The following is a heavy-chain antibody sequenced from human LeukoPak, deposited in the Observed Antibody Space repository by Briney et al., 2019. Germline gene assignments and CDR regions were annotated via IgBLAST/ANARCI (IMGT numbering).Heavy chain of an antibody. CDR1: GFTFSSYS. CDR2: ISSSSSYI. Sequence: GGSLRLSCAASGFTFSSYSMNWVRQAPGKGLEWDSSISSSSSYIYYADSVKGRFTISRDNAKNSLYLQMNSLRAEDTAVYYCARDSGYGYFGDYYYYGMDVWGQGTTVTVSS. CDR3: ARDSGYGYFGDYYYYGMDV. J-gene: IGHJ6*02. V-gene: IGHV3-21*01. D-gene: IGHD5-12*01.